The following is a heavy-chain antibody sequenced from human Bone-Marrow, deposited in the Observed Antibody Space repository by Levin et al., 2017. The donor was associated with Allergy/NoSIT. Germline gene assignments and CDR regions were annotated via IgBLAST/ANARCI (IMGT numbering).Heavy chain of an antibody. Sequence: SGPTLVKPTQTLTLTYTFSGFSLKTRGMCVTWIRQPPGKALEWLAFIDWDDDPSYNTSLKTRLTISTDTSKNHVFLTLTNVDPADTDTYYCARMVSTSGNIGSYSGSYPDAFDVWGQGTMVTVS. CDR2: IDWDDDP. CDR1: GFSLKTRGMC. V-gene: IGHV2-70*01. D-gene: IGHD1-26*01. CDR3: ARMVSTSGNIGSYSGSYPDAFDV. J-gene: IGHJ3*01.